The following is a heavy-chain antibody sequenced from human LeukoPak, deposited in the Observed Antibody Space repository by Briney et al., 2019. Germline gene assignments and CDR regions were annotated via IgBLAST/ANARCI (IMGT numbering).Heavy chain of an antibody. CDR3: AADRYDSSGYYHFDY. CDR2: IVVGSGNT. D-gene: IGHD3-22*01. CDR1: GFTXTSSA. Sequence: GASVKVSCKASGFTXTSSAMQWVRQARGQRLEWIGWIVVGSGNTNYAQKFQERVTITRDMSTSTAYMELSSLRSEDTAVYYCAADRYDSSGYYHFDYWGQGTLVTVSS. V-gene: IGHV1-58*02. J-gene: IGHJ4*02.